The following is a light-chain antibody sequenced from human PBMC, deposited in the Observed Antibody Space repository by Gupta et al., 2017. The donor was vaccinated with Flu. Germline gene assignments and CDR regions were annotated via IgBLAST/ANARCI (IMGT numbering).Light chain of an antibody. CDR3: MQGAHWPWT. CDR1: QGLVYSDGNTY. CDR2: LVT. V-gene: IGKV2-30*01. J-gene: IGKJ1*01. Sequence: DVVLTHSPLSLAVTLGQSASISCRSSQGLVYSDGNTYLHWFQQRPGQSPRRLIYLVTKRDSGVPDRFSGSGSGTDFTLTISRVEAEDVGVYFCMQGAHWPWTFGQGTKLEIK.